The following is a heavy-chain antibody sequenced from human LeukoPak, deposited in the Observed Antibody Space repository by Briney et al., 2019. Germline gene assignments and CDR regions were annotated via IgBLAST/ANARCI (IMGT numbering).Heavy chain of an antibody. D-gene: IGHD1-14*01. CDR3: ARGSPNLFDY. CDR1: GFTFSSYS. V-gene: IGHV3-21*01. Sequence: PGGSLRLSCAASGFTFSSYSMNWVRQAPGKGLEWVSSISSSSTYIYYADSVKGRFTISRGNAKNSLYLQMNSLRDEDTAVYYCARGSPNLFDYWGQGTLVTVSS. J-gene: IGHJ4*02. CDR2: ISSSSTYI.